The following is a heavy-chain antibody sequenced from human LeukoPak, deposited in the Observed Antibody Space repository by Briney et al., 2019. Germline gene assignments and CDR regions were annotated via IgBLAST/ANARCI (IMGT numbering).Heavy chain of an antibody. Sequence: GGSLRLSCSASGFTFSSYAMHWVRQAPGKGLEYVSVISSNGGSTYYADSVKGRFTISRDNSKNTLYLQMGSLRAEDTAVYYCVKEEHVAVAGPWSAWGQGTLVTVSS. D-gene: IGHD6-19*01. CDR2: ISSNGGST. CDR1: GFTFSSYA. CDR3: VKEEHVAVAGPWSA. V-gene: IGHV3-64D*09. J-gene: IGHJ5*02.